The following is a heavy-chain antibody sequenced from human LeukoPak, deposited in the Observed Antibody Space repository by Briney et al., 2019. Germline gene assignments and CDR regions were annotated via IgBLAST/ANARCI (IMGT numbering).Heavy chain of an antibody. CDR2: ISGSGGST. CDR1: GFTFSSYA. J-gene: IGHJ6*03. Sequence: PGGSLRLSCAASGFTFSSYAMSWVRQAPGKGLEWVSAISGSGGSTYYADSVKGRFTISRDKSKNTLYLQMNSLRAEDTAVYYCAKMYHLLNYYYYYYMDVWGKGTTVTVSS. CDR3: AKMYHLLNYYYYYYMDV. D-gene: IGHD2-2*01. V-gene: IGHV3-23*01.